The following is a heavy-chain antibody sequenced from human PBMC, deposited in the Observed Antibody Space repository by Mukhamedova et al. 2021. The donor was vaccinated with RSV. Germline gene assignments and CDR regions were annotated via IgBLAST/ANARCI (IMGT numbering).Heavy chain of an antibody. V-gene: IGHV7-4-1*02. Sequence: VRQAPRQGLEWMGWINTNTGNPTYAQGFTGRFVFSLDTSVSTAYLQISSLKAEDTAVYYCARENNIDSSGYKHWGQGTLVTVSS. CDR3: ARENNIDSSGYKH. D-gene: IGHD3-22*01. J-gene: IGHJ1*01. CDR2: INTNTGNP.